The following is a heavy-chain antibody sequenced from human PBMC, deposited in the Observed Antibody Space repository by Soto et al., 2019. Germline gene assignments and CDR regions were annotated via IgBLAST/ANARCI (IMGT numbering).Heavy chain of an antibody. D-gene: IGHD5-18*01. CDR1: GYTLTELS. Sequence: GASVKVSCKVSGYTLTELSMHWVRQAPGKGLEWMGGFDPEDGETIYAQKFQGRVTMTEDTSTDTAYMELSSLRSEDTAVYYCATEATSGYSYGYLGYCGQGTLVTVSS. V-gene: IGHV1-24*01. CDR3: ATEATSGYSYGYLGY. J-gene: IGHJ4*02. CDR2: FDPEDGET.